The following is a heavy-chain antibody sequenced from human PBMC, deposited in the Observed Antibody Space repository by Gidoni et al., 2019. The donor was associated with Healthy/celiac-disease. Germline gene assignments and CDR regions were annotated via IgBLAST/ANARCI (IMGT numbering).Heavy chain of an antibody. Sequence: EVQLLESGGGWVQPGGSLRLSCAASGSTFSLYRWTLVRRAPGKGLEWVSAISGSGGSTYYADSVKGRFTISRDNSKNTLYLQMNSLRAEDTAVYYCAKVSTRTADSSGWYGEGKAPHFDYWGQGTLVTVSS. CDR1: GSTFSLYR. CDR3: AKVSTRTADSSGWYGEGKAPHFDY. D-gene: IGHD6-19*01. CDR2: ISGSGGST. V-gene: IGHV3-23*01. J-gene: IGHJ4*02.